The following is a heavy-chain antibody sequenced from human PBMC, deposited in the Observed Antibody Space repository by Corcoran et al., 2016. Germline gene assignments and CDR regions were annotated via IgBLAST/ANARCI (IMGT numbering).Heavy chain of an antibody. CDR3: ARDPGVTMVRGVIPYYGMDV. Sequence: QVQLVESGGGVVQPGRSLRLSCAASGFTFSSYGMHWVRQAPGKGLEWVAVIWYDGSNKYYADSVKGRFTISRDNSKNTLYLQMNSLRAEDTAVYSCARDPGVTMVRGVIPYYGMDVWGQGTTVTVSS. V-gene: IGHV3-33*01. CDR2: IWYDGSNK. CDR1: GFTFSSYG. D-gene: IGHD3-10*01. J-gene: IGHJ6*02.